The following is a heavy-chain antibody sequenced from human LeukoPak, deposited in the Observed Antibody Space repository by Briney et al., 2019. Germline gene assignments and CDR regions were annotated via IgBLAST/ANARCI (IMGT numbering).Heavy chain of an antibody. CDR1: GFTFTRYS. Sequence: GGSLRLSCAASGFTFTRYSMHWVRQAPGKGLEWVAVISDDGSNKYYPDSVKGRFTVSRDNSKNTLYLQMNSLRAEDTALYYCVKHGYSSGWPQVPCDSWGQGTLVTASS. CDR3: VKHGYSSGWPQVPCDS. V-gene: IGHV3-30-3*02. J-gene: IGHJ4*02. CDR2: ISDDGSNK. D-gene: IGHD6-19*01.